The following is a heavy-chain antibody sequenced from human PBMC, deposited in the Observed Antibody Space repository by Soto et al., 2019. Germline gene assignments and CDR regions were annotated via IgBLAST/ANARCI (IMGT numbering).Heavy chain of an antibody. CDR1: GGSISSGGYS. J-gene: IGHJ5*02. Sequence: PSETLSLTCAVSGGSISSGGYSWSWIRQPPGKRLEWIGEIYHNGSPTYSPSPRGRATISVDKSNNQFSLRLRSVTAADTAVYYCATLPPRIVVSLLPIPTWGQGILVTVSS. CDR3: ATLPPRIVVSLLPIPT. D-gene: IGHD2-21*01. V-gene: IGHV4-61*05. CDR2: IYHNGSP.